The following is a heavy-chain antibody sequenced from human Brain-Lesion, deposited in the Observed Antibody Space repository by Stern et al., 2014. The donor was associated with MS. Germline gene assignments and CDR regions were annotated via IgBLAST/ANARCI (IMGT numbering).Heavy chain of an antibody. J-gene: IGHJ6*02. V-gene: IGHV3-7*01. CDR1: GFTFGNYW. CDR3: ARVYNTIYGIVTQRGSGMDV. Sequence: EVQLVESGGGLVQPGGSLTISCTAAGFTFGNYWMNWVCQAPGKWLEWVANIKEDGPEKNYVDAVKGRFTISRDNARNSLYLQMNSLRVEDTALYYCARVYNTIYGIVTQRGSGMDVWGQGTTVIVSS. CDR2: IKEDGPEK. D-gene: IGHD3-3*01.